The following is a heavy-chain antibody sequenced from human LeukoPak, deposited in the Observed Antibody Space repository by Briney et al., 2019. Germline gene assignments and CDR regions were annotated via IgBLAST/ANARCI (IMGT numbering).Heavy chain of an antibody. V-gene: IGHV1-2*02. D-gene: IGHD3-9*01. CDR2: INPKSGGT. J-gene: IGHJ4*02. CDR3: ARSPDILTGENFDY. Sequence: AXVKVXXXASGYTFSGYYMHWVRQAPGQGLEWMGWINPKSGGTNEAQKFHDRVTMTRDTSIRTAYMEVSRLRSDDTAVYYCARSPDILTGENFDYWGQGTLVTVSS. CDR1: GYTFSGYY.